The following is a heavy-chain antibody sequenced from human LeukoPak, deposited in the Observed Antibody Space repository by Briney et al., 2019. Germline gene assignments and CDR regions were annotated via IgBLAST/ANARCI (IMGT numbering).Heavy chain of an antibody. CDR2: IYYSGST. J-gene: IGHJ3*02. CDR1: GGSICSYY. CDR3: ARETLAAAVIDAFDI. D-gene: IGHD6-13*01. Sequence: SETLSLTCTVSGGSICSYYWSWIRQPPGKGLEWIGYIYYSGSTNYNPSLKSRVTISVDTSKNQFSLKLSSVTAADTAVYYCARETLAAAVIDAFDIWGQGTMVTVSS. V-gene: IGHV4-59*01.